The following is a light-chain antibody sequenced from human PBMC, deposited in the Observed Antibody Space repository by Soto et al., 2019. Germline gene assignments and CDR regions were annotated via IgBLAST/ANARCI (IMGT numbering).Light chain of an antibody. Sequence: QSVLTQPPSVSGSPGQSVTISCTGTSSDIGSYNRVSWYQQRPGTAPKLMVYVVSIRPSGVPDRFSGSKSGNTASLTISVLQAEDEADYYCSSYTTSSTLVFGGGTKITVL. CDR1: SSDIGSYNR. CDR3: SSYTTSSTLV. J-gene: IGLJ2*01. CDR2: VVS. V-gene: IGLV2-18*02.